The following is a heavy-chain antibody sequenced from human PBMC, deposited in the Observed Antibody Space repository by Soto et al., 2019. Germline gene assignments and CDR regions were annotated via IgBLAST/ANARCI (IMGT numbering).Heavy chain of an antibody. Sequence: GGSLRLSCAASGFTFSSYSMNWVRQAPGKGLEWVSSISSSSSYIYYADSVKGRFTISRDNAKNSLYLQMNSLRAEDTAVYYCARAVAVAHKDYWGQGTLVTVSS. D-gene: IGHD6-19*01. CDR3: ARAVAVAHKDY. CDR2: ISSSSSYI. CDR1: GFTFSSYS. J-gene: IGHJ4*02. V-gene: IGHV3-21*01.